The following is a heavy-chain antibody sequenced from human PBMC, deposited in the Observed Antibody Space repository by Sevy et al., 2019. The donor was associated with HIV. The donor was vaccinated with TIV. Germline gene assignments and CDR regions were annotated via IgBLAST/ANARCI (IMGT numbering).Heavy chain of an antibody. CDR2: ISGSGGRT. J-gene: IGHJ4*02. CDR3: AKVGDYSNYDFDY. Sequence: GGSLRLSCAASGFTFSTYAMSWVRQAPGKGLEWVSGISGSGGRTYYADFVKGRFTISRDNSKNTLYLQMNSLRTEDMAVYYCAKVGDYSNYDFDYWGQGTHVTVSS. CDR1: GFTFSTYA. D-gene: IGHD4-4*01. V-gene: IGHV3-23*01.